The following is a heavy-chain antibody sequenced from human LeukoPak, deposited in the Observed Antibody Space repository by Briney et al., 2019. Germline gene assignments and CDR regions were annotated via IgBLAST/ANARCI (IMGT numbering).Heavy chain of an antibody. J-gene: IGHJ4*02. CDR2: IYYSGST. Sequence: SETLSLTCTVSGGSISSYYWSWIRQPPGKGLEWIGYIYYSGSTNYNPSLKSRVTISVDTSKNQFSLKLSSVTAADTAVYYCARSKLGGPIDYWGQGTLVTVSS. V-gene: IGHV4-59*08. CDR3: ARSKLGGPIDY. CDR1: GGSISSYY. D-gene: IGHD7-27*01.